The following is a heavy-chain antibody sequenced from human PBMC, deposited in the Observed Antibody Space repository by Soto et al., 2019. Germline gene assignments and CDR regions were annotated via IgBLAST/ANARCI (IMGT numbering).Heavy chain of an antibody. CDR3: ARDGGFGELKY. Sequence: QVQLVQSGAELKKPGSSVKVSCKASGDTFSGYPINWVRQAPGEGLEWMGRIIPVFGTTNDAQRFEGRVTFTADESTNTCYMELRGLLSEDTAVYYCARDGGFGELKYWGPGTLVTVSS. V-gene: IGHV1-69*18. J-gene: IGHJ4*02. CDR1: GDTFSGYP. CDR2: IIPVFGTT. D-gene: IGHD3-10*01.